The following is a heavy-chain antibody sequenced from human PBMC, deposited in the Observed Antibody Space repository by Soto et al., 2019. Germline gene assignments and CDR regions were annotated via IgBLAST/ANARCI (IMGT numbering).Heavy chain of an antibody. CDR3: ARTYYYGSGSSDH. Sequence: SETLSLTCTVSGDSISSSSSVNYWGWIRQPPGEGLEWIASINYSGGSYSNPSLKSRITMSIDTSKTQFSLKLSSVTAADTAMYYCARTYYYGSGSSDHWGQGTLVTVSS. CDR1: GDSISSSSSVNY. D-gene: IGHD3-10*01. CDR2: INYSGGS. J-gene: IGHJ4*02. V-gene: IGHV4-39*01.